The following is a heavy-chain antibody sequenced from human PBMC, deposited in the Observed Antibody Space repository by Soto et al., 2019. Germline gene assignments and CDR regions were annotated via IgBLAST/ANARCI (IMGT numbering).Heavy chain of an antibody. D-gene: IGHD5-12*01. J-gene: IGHJ4*02. CDR3: ARALGGYSGYEFDY. Sequence: SETLSLTCAVSGGSISSGGYSWSWIRQPPGKGLEWIGYIYHSGSTYYNPSLKSRVTISVDRSKNQFSLKLSSVTAADTAVYYCARALGGYSGYEFDYWGQGTLVTVSS. CDR2: IYHSGST. CDR1: GGSISSGGYS. V-gene: IGHV4-30-2*01.